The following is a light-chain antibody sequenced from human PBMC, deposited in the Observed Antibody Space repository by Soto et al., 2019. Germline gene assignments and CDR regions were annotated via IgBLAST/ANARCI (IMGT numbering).Light chain of an antibody. Sequence: DIQMTQSPSTLSASVGDRVTITCRASQSISGWLAWYQQKPGKAPKLLIYKASSLESGVPSRFSGSGSRTEFTLTISSLQPDDFATYYCQQYNSYSPTWTFGQGTKVEIK. V-gene: IGKV1-5*03. CDR2: KAS. CDR1: QSISGW. CDR3: QQYNSYSPTWT. J-gene: IGKJ1*01.